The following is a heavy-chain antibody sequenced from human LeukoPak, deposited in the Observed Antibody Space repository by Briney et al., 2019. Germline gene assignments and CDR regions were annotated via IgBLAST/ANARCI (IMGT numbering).Heavy chain of an antibody. Sequence: GGSLRLSCAASGFTFSSYAMSWVRQAPGKGLEWVSAISGSGGSTYYADSVRGRFTISRDNSKNTLYLQMNSLRAEDTAVYYCATREWRYYYDRSAPSGIWRQGTMVTVSS. D-gene: IGHD3-22*01. V-gene: IGHV3-23*01. J-gene: IGHJ3*02. CDR1: GFTFSSYA. CDR2: ISGSGGST. CDR3: ATREWRYYYDRSAPSGI.